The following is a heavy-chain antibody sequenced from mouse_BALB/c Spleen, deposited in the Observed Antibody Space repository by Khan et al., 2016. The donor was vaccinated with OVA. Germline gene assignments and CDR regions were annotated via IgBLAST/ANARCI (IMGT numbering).Heavy chain of an antibody. Sequence: VQLKESGAELVKPGASVRLSCTASGFNINDTYIHWVKQRPEQGLEWIGGIAPANGNTKYDPKFQDKATITSDTSSNTSYLQLSRLTSEDTAVYYFAHTTNDPQVFDVWGAGTTVTVSS. J-gene: IGHJ1*01. CDR3: AHTTNDPQVFDV. CDR1: GFNINDTY. CDR2: IAPANGNT. V-gene: IGHV14-3*02. D-gene: IGHD1-3*01.